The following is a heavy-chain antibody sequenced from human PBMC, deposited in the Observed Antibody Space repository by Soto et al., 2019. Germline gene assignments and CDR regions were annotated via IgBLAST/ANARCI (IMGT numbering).Heavy chain of an antibody. V-gene: IGHV4-4*02. CDR3: AHRPIVGAAI. Sequence: QVQLQESGPGLVKPSGTLSLTCAVFGGSISNSNWWTWVRQPPGKGLDWIGEIFHSGSTNYNSSLMGRVTISVDKANNQFSLKLSSVTAADPAVYYCAHRPIVGAAIWGQGTLVTV. D-gene: IGHD1-26*01. CDR2: IFHSGST. CDR1: GGSISNSNW. J-gene: IGHJ4*02.